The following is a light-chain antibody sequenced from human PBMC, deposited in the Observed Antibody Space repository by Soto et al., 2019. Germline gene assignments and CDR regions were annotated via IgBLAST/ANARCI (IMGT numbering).Light chain of an antibody. Sequence: EIGLTQSPGTLSLSPGERATLSCRASQSVSSSYLAWYQQKPGQAPRLLIYGASSRATGIPDRFSGSGSGTDFTLTISSLEPEDVAVYYCQQYCSSPTYTCGQGTKLEIK. CDR3: QQYCSSPTYT. J-gene: IGKJ2*01. CDR2: GAS. V-gene: IGKV3-20*01. CDR1: QSVSSSY.